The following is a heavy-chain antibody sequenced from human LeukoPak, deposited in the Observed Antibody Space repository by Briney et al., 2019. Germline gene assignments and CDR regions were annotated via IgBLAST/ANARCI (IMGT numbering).Heavy chain of an antibody. CDR2: IYSGGST. J-gene: IGHJ6*02. V-gene: IGHV3-66*01. Sequence: GGSLRLSCAASGFTVSSNYMSWVRQAPGKGLGWVSVIYSGGSTYYADSVKGRFTISRDNSKNTLYLQMNSLRAEDTAVYYCASSRIQPVAGYGMDVWGQGTTVTVSS. CDR3: ASSRIQPVAGYGMDV. D-gene: IGHD5-18*01. CDR1: GFTVSSNY.